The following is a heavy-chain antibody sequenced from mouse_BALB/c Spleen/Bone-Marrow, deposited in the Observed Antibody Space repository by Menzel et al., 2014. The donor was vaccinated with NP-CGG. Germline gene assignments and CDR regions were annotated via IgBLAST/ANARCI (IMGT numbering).Heavy chain of an antibody. Sequence: VHLVESGAELVRPGTSVKVSCKASGYAFTNYLIEWVKQRPVQGLEWIGVINPGSGGANYNAKFKGKATLTADKSSGTAYMQLSSLTSDDSAVYFCAREWTARAVDYWGQGTTLTVSS. J-gene: IGHJ2*01. V-gene: IGHV1-54*01. D-gene: IGHD3-2*01. CDR1: GYAFTNYL. CDR2: INPGSGGA. CDR3: AREWTARAVDY.